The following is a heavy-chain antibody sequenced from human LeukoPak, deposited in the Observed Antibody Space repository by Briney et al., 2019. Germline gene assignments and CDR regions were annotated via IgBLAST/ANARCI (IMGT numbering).Heavy chain of an antibody. CDR3: ARGLGDFWSGPYYFDY. Sequence: ASVKVSCKASGYTFTSYGISWVRLAPGQGLEWMGWISAYNGNTNYAQKLQGRVTMTTDTSTSTAYMELRSLRSDDTAVYYCARGLGDFWSGPYYFDYWGQGTLVTVSS. CDR1: GYTFTSYG. J-gene: IGHJ4*02. D-gene: IGHD3-3*01. V-gene: IGHV1-18*01. CDR2: ISAYNGNT.